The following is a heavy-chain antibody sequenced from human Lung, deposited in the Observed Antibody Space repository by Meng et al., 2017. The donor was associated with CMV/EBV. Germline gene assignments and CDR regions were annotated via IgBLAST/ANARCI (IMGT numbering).Heavy chain of an antibody. CDR2: ISSSSSYI. CDR1: GFTFSSYS. D-gene: IGHD6-6*01. CDR3: ARAPGAARSEYGMDV. Sequence: GGSLRLSCAASGFTFSSYSMNLVRQAPGKGLEWVSFISSSSSYIYYGDSVKGRFTISRDNAKNSLYLQMNSLRAEDTAVYYCARAPGAARSEYGMDVWGQGTXVTVYS. J-gene: IGHJ6*02. V-gene: IGHV3-21*01.